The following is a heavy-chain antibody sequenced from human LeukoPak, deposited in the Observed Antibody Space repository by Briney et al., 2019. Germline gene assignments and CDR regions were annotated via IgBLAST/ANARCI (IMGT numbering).Heavy chain of an antibody. D-gene: IGHD3-3*01. V-gene: IGHV4-34*01. Sequence: SETLSLTCAVYGGSFSGYYWSWIRQPPGKGLEWIGEINHSGSTNYNPSLRSRVTISVDTSKNQFSLKLSSVTAADTAVYYCARENYDFWSGYSHFDYWGQGTLVTVSS. CDR2: INHSGST. CDR3: ARENYDFWSGYSHFDY. CDR1: GGSFSGYY. J-gene: IGHJ4*02.